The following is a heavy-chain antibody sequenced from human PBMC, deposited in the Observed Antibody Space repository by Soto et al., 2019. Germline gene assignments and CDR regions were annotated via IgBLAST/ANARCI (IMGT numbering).Heavy chain of an antibody. J-gene: IGHJ6*02. CDR2: IYPGDSDT. CDR3: ARQDSRIFGVVKDYYYYYGMDV. Sequence: GESLKISCKGSGYSFTSYWIGWVRQMPGKGLEWMGIIYPGDSDTRYSPSFQGQVTISADKSISTAYLQWSSLKASDTAMYYCARQDSRIFGVVKDYYYYYGMDVWGQGTTVTVSS. CDR1: GYSFTSYW. V-gene: IGHV5-51*01. D-gene: IGHD3-3*02.